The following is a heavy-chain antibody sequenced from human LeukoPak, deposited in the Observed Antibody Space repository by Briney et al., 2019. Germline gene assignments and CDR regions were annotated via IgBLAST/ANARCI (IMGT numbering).Heavy chain of an antibody. CDR1: GGSISSYY. D-gene: IGHD6-25*01. CDR2: IYYSGST. V-gene: IGHV4-59*01. CDR3: ARVIKGGYGYFDY. J-gene: IGHJ4*02. Sequence: SETLSLTCTVSGGSISSYYRSWIRQPPGKGLEWIGYIYYSGSTNYNPSLKSRVTISVDTSKNQFSLKLSSVTAADTAVYYCARVIKGGYGYFDYWGQGTLVTVSS.